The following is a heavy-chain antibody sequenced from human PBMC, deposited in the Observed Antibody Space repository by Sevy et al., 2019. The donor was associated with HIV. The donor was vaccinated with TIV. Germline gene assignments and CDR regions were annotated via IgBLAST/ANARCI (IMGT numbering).Heavy chain of an antibody. D-gene: IGHD3-22*01. CDR1: GKTRTALA. CDR2: YDPEDAET. CDR3: AGTKDYYDNSGDPFDY. V-gene: IGHV1-24*01. Sequence: ASVKVSCKVSGKTRTALAIHWVRPAPRKGLEWMATYDPEDAETYYAQRFQGRVTMTEDTSTDTAYMEMSSLGSEDTAVFYCAGTKDYYDNSGDPFDYWGQGTLVTVSS. J-gene: IGHJ4*02.